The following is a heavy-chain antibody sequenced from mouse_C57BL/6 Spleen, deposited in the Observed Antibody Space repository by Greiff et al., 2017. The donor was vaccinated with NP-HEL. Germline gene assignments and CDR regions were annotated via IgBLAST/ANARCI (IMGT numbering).Heavy chain of an antibody. Sequence: EVMLVESGGGLVQPGGSLSLSCAASGFTFTDYYMSWVRQPPGKALEWLGFIRNKANGYTTEYSASVKGRFTISRDNSQSILYLQMNALRAEDSATYYWARGGSSPSWFAYWGQGTLVTVSA. CDR3: ARGGSSPSWFAY. V-gene: IGHV7-3*01. D-gene: IGHD1-1*01. J-gene: IGHJ3*01. CDR2: IRNKANGYTT. CDR1: GFTFTDYY.